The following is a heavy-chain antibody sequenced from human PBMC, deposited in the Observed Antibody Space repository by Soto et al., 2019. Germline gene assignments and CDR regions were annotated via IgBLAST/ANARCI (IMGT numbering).Heavy chain of an antibody. V-gene: IGHV1-2*04. CDR1: GYTFTAYY. D-gene: IGHD3-16*01. Sequence: EASVKVSCKASGYTFTAYYMHWVRQAPGQGLEWMGWINPNSGGTNYAQNFQGYVTMTRDTSIGTAYMELSRLRSDDTAVYYCAREITPLRPRLFYYHGVDVWGQGTTVTVSS. J-gene: IGHJ6*02. CDR2: INPNSGGT. CDR3: AREITPLRPRLFYYHGVDV.